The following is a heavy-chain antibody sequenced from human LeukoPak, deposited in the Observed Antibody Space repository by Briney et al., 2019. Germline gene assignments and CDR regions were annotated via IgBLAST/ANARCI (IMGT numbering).Heavy chain of an antibody. Sequence: SVKVSCKASGGTFSIYAISWVRQAPGQGLEWMGGIIPIFGTANYAQKFQGRVTITADESTSTAYMELSSLRSEDTAVYYCARVGFLEWLFFDYWGQGTLVTVCS. D-gene: IGHD3-3*02. J-gene: IGHJ4*02. CDR2: IIPIFGTA. V-gene: IGHV1-69*13. CDR1: GGTFSIYA. CDR3: ARVGFLEWLFFDY.